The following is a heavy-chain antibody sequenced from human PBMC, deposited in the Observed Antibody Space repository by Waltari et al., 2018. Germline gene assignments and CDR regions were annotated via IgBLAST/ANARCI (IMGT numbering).Heavy chain of an antibody. CDR3: ARALPGEITVYDY. D-gene: IGHD3-10*01. CDR1: GFTFGSHW. J-gene: IGHJ4*02. V-gene: IGHV3-7*01. CDR2: IKQDGTQQ. Sequence: EVQLVESGGGLVQPGGSLRLAWVASGFTFGSHWMSWVCQAPEKGLEWVADIKQDGTQQYYVDSVKGRFTVSRDNHKNSLFLQMNSLRAEDTAVYYCARALPGEITVYDYWAQGALVTVSS.